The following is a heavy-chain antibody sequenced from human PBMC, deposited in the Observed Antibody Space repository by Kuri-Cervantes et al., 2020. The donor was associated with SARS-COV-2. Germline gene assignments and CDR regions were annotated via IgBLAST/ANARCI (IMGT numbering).Heavy chain of an antibody. Sequence: ASVKVSCKASGYTFTGYYMHWVRQAPGQGLEWTGWINPNSGGTNYAQKFQGRVTMTRDTSISTAYMELSRLRSDDTAVYYCARALYSGSYYPFDYWGQGTLVTVSS. V-gene: IGHV1-2*02. CDR3: ARALYSGSYYPFDY. D-gene: IGHD1-26*01. CDR1: GYTFTGYY. CDR2: INPNSGGT. J-gene: IGHJ4*02.